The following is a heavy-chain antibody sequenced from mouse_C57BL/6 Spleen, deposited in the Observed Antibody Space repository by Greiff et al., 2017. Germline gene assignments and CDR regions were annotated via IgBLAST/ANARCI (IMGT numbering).Heavy chain of an antibody. J-gene: IGHJ4*01. Sequence: QVQLKESGPGLVQPSQSLSITCTVSGFSLTSSGVHWVRQSPGKGLEWLGVIWRGGSTDYNAAFISRLSISKDNSKSQVFFKMNSLQADDTAIYYCASPRQTGTLYYYAMDYWGQGTSVTVSS. D-gene: IGHD4-1*01. CDR1: GFSLTSSG. V-gene: IGHV2-2*01. CDR2: IWRGGST. CDR3: ASPRQTGTLYYYAMDY.